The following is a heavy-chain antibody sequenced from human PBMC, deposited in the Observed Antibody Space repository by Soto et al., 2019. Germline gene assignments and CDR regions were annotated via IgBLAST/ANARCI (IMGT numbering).Heavy chain of an antibody. Sequence: GGSLRLSCAGSGFTFSDYWMHWVRQAPGKGLVWVARINSDGSKINYADSVKGRFTISRDKARNKVFLKMNSLKADDTAVYYCARGDNFWSDYQRPNNFYYGMDVWGRGTTVTVSS. J-gene: IGHJ6*02. V-gene: IGHV3-74*01. CDR3: ARGDNFWSDYQRPNNFYYGMDV. CDR2: INSDGSKI. D-gene: IGHD3-3*01. CDR1: GFTFSDYW.